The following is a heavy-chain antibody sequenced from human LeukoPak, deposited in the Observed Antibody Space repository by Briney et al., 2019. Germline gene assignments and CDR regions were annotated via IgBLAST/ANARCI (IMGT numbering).Heavy chain of an antibody. Sequence: SETLSLTCTVSGGSIGSGDYYWSWIRQPPGKGLEWIGYIYYSGSTYYNPSLKSRVTISVDTSKNQFSLKLSSVTAADTAVYYCARATVTEYFQHWGQGTLVTVS. CDR1: GGSIGSGDYY. CDR3: ARATVTEYFQH. CDR2: IYYSGST. V-gene: IGHV4-30-4*01. D-gene: IGHD4-17*01. J-gene: IGHJ1*01.